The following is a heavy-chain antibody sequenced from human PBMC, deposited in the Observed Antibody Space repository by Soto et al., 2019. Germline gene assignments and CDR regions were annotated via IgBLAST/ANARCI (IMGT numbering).Heavy chain of an antibody. V-gene: IGHV4-61*01. Sequence: SETLSLTCTASGVSVSSCSFYWAWIRQPPGKGLEWIGFGSYSGTTNYKPSLKSRVTISVDTSRSQISLKVSSLTAADTAVYYCARGATVTKYDYWGQGTLVTVSS. CDR2: GSYSGTT. CDR3: ARGATVTKYDY. J-gene: IGHJ4*02. CDR1: GVSVSSCSFY. D-gene: IGHD4-17*01.